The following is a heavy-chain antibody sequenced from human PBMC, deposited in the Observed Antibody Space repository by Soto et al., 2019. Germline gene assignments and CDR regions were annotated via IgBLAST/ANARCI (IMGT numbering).Heavy chain of an antibody. V-gene: IGHV3-23*01. CDR3: ARDNNIYALDV. Sequence: ASVKVSCAASGFTFSDYAVAWVRQAPGKGLEWVSTISGSGAGTYYGDSAKARFTISRDNSVNTVYLQMTGLRAEDTAIYYCARDNNIYALDVWGQGTTVTVSS. CDR2: ISGSGAGT. CDR1: GFTFSDYA. D-gene: IGHD1-20*01. J-gene: IGHJ6*02.